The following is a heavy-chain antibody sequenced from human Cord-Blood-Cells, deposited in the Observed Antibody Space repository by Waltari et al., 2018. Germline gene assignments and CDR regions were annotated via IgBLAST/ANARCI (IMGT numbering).Heavy chain of an antibody. D-gene: IGHD6-13*01. J-gene: IGHJ4*02. CDR2: IYYSGST. V-gene: IGHV4-39*07. CDR3: AREKQQLVDY. CDR1: GGSISSSSYY. Sequence: QLQLQESGPGLVKPSETLSLTCTVSGGSISSSSYYWGWIRQPPGKGLEWIGSIYYSGSTDYNPSLKSRVTISVDTSKNQFSLKLSSVTAADTAVYYCAREKQQLVDYWGQGTLVTVSS.